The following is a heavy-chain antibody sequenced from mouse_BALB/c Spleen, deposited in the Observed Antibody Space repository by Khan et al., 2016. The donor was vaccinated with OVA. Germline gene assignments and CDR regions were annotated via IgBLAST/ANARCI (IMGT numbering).Heavy chain of an antibody. Sequence: QVQLKQSGAELARPVASVKMSCKASGYTFTTYTIHWVKQRPGQGLEWIGYIIPTNDYTNYNQNFKDRATLTADKSFSTAYMQLSSLTSEDSALYYCAREGAYYRSDGWFAYWGQGTLVTVSA. CDR1: GYTFTTYT. V-gene: IGHV1-4*01. CDR2: IIPTNDYT. CDR3: AREGAYYRSDGWFAY. J-gene: IGHJ3*01. D-gene: IGHD2-14*01.